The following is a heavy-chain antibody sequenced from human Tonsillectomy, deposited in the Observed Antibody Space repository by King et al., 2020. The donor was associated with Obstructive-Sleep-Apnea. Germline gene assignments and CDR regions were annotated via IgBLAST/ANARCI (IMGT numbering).Heavy chain of an antibody. CDR2: IYHSGNT. Sequence: QLQESGPGLVKPSGTLSLTCAVSGGSISSTNWWNWVRQPPGKGLEWIGEIYHSGNTNYNPSLKSRGTISVDKSKNKFSLNLNSVTAADTAVYYCARVTWRPNYYGLDVWGQGTTVTVSS. D-gene: IGHD5-24*01. V-gene: IGHV4-4*02. CDR1: GGSISSTNW. CDR3: ARVTWRPNYYGLDV. J-gene: IGHJ6*02.